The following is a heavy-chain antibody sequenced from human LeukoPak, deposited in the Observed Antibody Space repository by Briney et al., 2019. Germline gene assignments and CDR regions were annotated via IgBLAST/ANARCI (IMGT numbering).Heavy chain of an antibody. J-gene: IGHJ6*02. CDR1: GFTFSSYA. Sequence: GRSLRLSCAASGFTFSSYAMHWVRQAPGKGLEWVAVISYGGSNKYYADSVKGRFTISRDNSKNTLYLQMNSLRAEDTAVYYCAREPGIYCSSTSCYARGLAALDYYYGMDVWGQGTTVTVSS. V-gene: IGHV3-30-3*01. D-gene: IGHD2-2*01. CDR2: ISYGGSNK. CDR3: AREPGIYCSSTSCYARGLAALDYYYGMDV.